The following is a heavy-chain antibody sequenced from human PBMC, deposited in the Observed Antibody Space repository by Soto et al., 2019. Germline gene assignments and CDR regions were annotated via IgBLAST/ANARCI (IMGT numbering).Heavy chain of an antibody. CDR2: ISGYNGNT. CDR1: GYTFSGYS. Sequence: QVVLEQSGGEVKKPGASVKVSCKASGYTFSGYSITWVRQAPGQGLEWMGRISGYNGNTNYARTLRGRLTLTTDTSTSTAYMELRSLTSDAPAVYYCARDVFCGGAPACPDMDVWGQGTTVTVSS. J-gene: IGHJ6*02. V-gene: IGHV1-18*04. D-gene: IGHD2-21*01. CDR3: ARDVFCGGAPACPDMDV.